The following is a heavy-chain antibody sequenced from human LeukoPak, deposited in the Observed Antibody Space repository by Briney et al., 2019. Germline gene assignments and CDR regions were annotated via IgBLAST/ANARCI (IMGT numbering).Heavy chain of an antibody. CDR1: GGSISSYY. J-gene: IGHJ4*02. D-gene: IGHD3-10*01. Sequence: PSETLSLTCTVSGGSISSYYWSWIRQPPGKGLEWIGYIYYSGSTNYNPSLKSRVTISVDTSKNQFSLKLSSVTAADTAVYYCARAKWWFGELLYYFDYWGQGTLVTVSS. V-gene: IGHV4-59*01. CDR3: ARAKWWFGELLYYFDY. CDR2: IYYSGST.